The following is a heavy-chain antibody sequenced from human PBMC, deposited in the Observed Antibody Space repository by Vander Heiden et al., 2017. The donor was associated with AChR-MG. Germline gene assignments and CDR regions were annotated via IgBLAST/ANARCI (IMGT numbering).Heavy chain of an antibody. V-gene: IGHV4-31*03. CDR1: GGSISGGGYY. D-gene: IGHD3-10*01. J-gene: IGHJ5*02. CDR3: ARVHYYPTSGWFDP. Sequence: QVQLQESGPGLVKPSQTLSLTCTVPGGSISGGGYYWSWIRQHPGKGLEWIGYIYYSGSTYYNPSLKSRVTISVDTSKNQFSLKLSSVTAADTAVYYCARVHYYPTSGWFDPWGQGTLVTVSS. CDR2: IYYSGST.